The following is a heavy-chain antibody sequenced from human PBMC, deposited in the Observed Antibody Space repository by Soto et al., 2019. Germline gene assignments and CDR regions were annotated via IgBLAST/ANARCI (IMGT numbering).Heavy chain of an antibody. D-gene: IGHD5-18*01. CDR3: ARGSWIQLWLEGGNYYYGMDV. Sequence: QVQLVQSGAEVKKPGSSVKVSCKASGGTFSSYAISWVRQAPGQGLEWMGGIIPIFGTANYAQKFQGRVTLTADESTSTAYMELSSLRSEDTAVYYCARGSWIQLWLEGGNYYYGMDVWGQGTTVTVSS. CDR2: IIPIFGTA. J-gene: IGHJ6*02. CDR1: GGTFSSYA. V-gene: IGHV1-69*01.